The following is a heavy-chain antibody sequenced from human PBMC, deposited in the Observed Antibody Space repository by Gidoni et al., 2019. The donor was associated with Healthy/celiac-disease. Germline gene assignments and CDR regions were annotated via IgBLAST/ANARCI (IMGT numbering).Heavy chain of an antibody. CDR2: IYYSGST. CDR3: ARDLHPYPGSGYVDL. J-gene: IGHJ2*01. D-gene: IGHD6-19*01. Sequence: QVQLQESGPGLVKPSQTLSLTCTVSGVPIRSGGYYWSWIRQPPGKGLEWIGYIYYSGSTYYNPSLKSRVNISVDTSKNQFSLKLSSVTAADTAVYYCARDLHPYPGSGYVDLWGRGTLVTVSS. CDR1: GVPIRSGGYY. V-gene: IGHV4-31*03.